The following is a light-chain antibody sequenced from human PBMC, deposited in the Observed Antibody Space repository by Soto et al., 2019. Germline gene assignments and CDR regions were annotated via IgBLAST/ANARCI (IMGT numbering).Light chain of an antibody. V-gene: IGKV3-11*01. CDR3: QQRSNWPPLT. J-gene: IGKJ4*01. CDR2: DAS. CDR1: QSVGSY. Sequence: EIELTQSPATLSLSPGYRATLSCRASQSVGSYLAWYQQKPGQTPRLLIYDASNRATGIPARFSGSGSGTDFTLPISSLAPEEFAIYYCQQRSNWPPLTFGGGTKVEIK.